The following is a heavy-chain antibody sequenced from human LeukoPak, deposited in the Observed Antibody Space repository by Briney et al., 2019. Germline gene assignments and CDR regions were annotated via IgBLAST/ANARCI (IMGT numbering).Heavy chain of an antibody. J-gene: IGHJ4*02. D-gene: IGHD2-15*01. Sequence: SETLSLTCAVYGGSFSGYYWSWIRQPPGKGLEWIGSIYYSGSTYYNPSLKSRVTISVDTSKNQFSLKLSSVTAADTAVYYCARIVVVAATIDYWGQGTLVTVSS. CDR2: IYYSGST. CDR1: GGSFSGYY. V-gene: IGHV4-34*01. CDR3: ARIVVVAATIDY.